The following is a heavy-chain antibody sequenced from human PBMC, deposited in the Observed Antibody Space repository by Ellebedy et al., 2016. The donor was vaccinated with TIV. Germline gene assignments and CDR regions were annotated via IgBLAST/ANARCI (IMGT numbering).Heavy chain of an antibody. CDR1: GYTFTTYG. CDR3: ARVGCSSTSCYSPTWDYGMDV. D-gene: IGHD2-2*02. J-gene: IGHJ6*02. V-gene: IGHV1-18*04. CDR2: ISPYNGNP. Sequence: AASVKVSCKASGYTFTTYGISWARQAPGQGLEWMGWISPYNGNPNYAQKLQGRVTMTTDTSTSTAYLELRSLRSDDTAVYYCARVGCSSTSCYSPTWDYGMDVWGQGTTVAVSS.